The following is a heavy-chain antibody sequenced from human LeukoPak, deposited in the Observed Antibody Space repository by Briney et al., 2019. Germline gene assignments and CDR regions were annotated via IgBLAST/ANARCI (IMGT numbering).Heavy chain of an antibody. CDR2: IYHSGST. CDR1: GYSISSGYY. D-gene: IGHD3-10*01. V-gene: IGHV4-38-2*02. CDR3: TRGSWGVFDY. Sequence: SETLSPTCTVSGYSISSGYYWGWIRQPPGKGLEWIGSIYHSGSTYYNPSLKSRVTISVDTSKKQFSLKLTSVTAADTAIYYCTRGSWGVFDYWGQGALVTVSS. J-gene: IGHJ4*02.